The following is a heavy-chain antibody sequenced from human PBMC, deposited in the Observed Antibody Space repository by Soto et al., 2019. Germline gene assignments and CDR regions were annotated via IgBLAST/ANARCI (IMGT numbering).Heavy chain of an antibody. D-gene: IGHD3-10*01. J-gene: IGHJ4*02. V-gene: IGHV1-69*04. CDR3: ATSYGSGYRAFDF. Sequence: QVQLVQSGAEVKRPGSSVKVSCKASGDTFNFYSINWVRQAPGLGLEWMGRVNPILSMSNYAQRFQGRVTMTADKSTSTACMELSGLRSEDTAIYYCATSYGSGYRAFDFWGQGALVTVSS. CDR1: GDTFNFYS. CDR2: VNPILSMS.